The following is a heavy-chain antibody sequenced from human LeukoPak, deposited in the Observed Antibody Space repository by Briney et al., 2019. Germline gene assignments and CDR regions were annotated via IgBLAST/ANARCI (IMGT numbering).Heavy chain of an antibody. D-gene: IGHD6-19*01. CDR1: GFTFSSYA. J-gene: IGHJ4*02. CDR3: AKGPLIEVAGTTWDY. CDR2: ISGSGGST. V-gene: IGHV3-23*01. Sequence: GGSLRLSCAASGFTFSSYAMSWVRQAPGKGLEWVSAISGSGGSTYYADSVKGWFTISRDNSKNTLHLQMNSLRADDTAVYYCAKGPLIEVAGTTWDYWGQGALVTVSS.